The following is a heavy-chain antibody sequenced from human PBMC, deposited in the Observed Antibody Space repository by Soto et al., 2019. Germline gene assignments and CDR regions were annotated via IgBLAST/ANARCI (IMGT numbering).Heavy chain of an antibody. D-gene: IGHD5-18*01. J-gene: IGHJ4*02. CDR1: GGSISSGDYY. CDR2: IYYSGST. V-gene: IGHV4-30-4*01. CDR3: ARAGIQLSSPFDY. Sequence: SETLSLTCTVSGGSISSGDYYWRWIRQPPGKGLEWIGYIYYSGSTYYNPSLKSRVTISVDTSKNQFSLKLSSVTAADTAVYYCARAGIQLSSPFDYWGQGTLVTVS.